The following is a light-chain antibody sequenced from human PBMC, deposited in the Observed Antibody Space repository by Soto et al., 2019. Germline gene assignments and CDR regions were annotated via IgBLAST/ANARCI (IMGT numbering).Light chain of an antibody. Sequence: IVLTQSPATLSVSPGERATLSCRASKTIAGNLAWYQQKPGQPPRLLIYGASTRATGVPARFSGSGSGTEFTLTTEFTLTISSLQSEDFATYYCQHYNSYSEAFGQGTKVELK. V-gene: IGKV3D-15*01. CDR2: GAS. CDR1: KTIAGN. CDR3: QHYNSYSEA. J-gene: IGKJ1*01.